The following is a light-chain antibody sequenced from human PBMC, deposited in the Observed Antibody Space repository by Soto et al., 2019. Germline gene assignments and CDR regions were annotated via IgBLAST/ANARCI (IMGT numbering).Light chain of an antibody. CDR2: GAS. CDR3: QQYGSSPGFT. J-gene: IGKJ3*01. V-gene: IGKV3-20*01. Sequence: EIVLTQSPGTLSLSPGERATLSCRASQSVSSSYLAWDQQKPGQAPRLLIYGASSRANGIPDRFSGSGSGTDFTLTISRLEPEDFAVYYCQQYGSSPGFTFGPGTKVDIK. CDR1: QSVSSSY.